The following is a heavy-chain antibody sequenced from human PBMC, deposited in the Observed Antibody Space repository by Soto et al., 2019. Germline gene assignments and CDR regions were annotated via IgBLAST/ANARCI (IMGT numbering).Heavy chain of an antibody. V-gene: IGHV1-69*13. D-gene: IGHD3-10*02. CDR1: GDTFSSYA. CDR2: IIPTFGRT. CDR3: ARDPLSSFAMDV. Sequence: GASVKVSCKASGDTFSSYAISWVRQAPGKGFEWMGKIIPTFGRTNYAQKFQGRLTISADDSTSTAYMELTSLESDDTAVYYCARDPLSSFAMDVWGQGTTVTVSS. J-gene: IGHJ6*02.